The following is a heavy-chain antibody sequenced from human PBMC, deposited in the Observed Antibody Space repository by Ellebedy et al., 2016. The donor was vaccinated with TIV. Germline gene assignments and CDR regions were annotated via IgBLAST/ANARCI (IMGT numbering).Heavy chain of an antibody. J-gene: IGHJ4*01. Sequence: GESLKISCVASGFAFSSYAMNWVRQGPGQGLEWVSSISGDSAYIHYADSVRGRFTISRDNAKNSVYLQTNSLRAEDTAVYYCSTLSDTGYWGHGTLVTVSS. V-gene: IGHV3-21*01. CDR2: ISGDSAYI. CDR1: GFAFSSYA. D-gene: IGHD1-1*01. CDR3: STLSDTGY.